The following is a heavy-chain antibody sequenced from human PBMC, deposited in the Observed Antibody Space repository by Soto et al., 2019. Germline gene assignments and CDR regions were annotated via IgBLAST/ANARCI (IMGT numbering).Heavy chain of an antibody. CDR3: ARDRNAFGY. Sequence: QVQLVESGGGVVQPGRSLRLSCAASGFTFSSYGIHWVRQAPGKGLEWMAIIWYDGSKKYYADSVKGRFTISRDNSTNTVYLQMNSRRAEDTAVYYCARDRNAFGYWGQGTLVIVSS. CDR1: GFTFSSYG. J-gene: IGHJ4*02. CDR2: IWYDGSKK. V-gene: IGHV3-33*01.